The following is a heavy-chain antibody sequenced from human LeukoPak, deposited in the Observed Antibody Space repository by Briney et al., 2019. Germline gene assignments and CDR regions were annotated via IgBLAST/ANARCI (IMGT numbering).Heavy chain of an antibody. Sequence: GGSLGLSCAASGFTFSSYSMNWVRQAPGKGLEWVSSISGSSTYIYYADSVKGRFTISRDNAKNSMYLQMNSLRAEDTAVYYCAREILAPGKTHDYWGQGTLVTVSS. V-gene: IGHV3-21*01. CDR3: AREILAPGKTHDY. CDR1: GFTFSSYS. CDR2: ISGSSTYI. J-gene: IGHJ4*02.